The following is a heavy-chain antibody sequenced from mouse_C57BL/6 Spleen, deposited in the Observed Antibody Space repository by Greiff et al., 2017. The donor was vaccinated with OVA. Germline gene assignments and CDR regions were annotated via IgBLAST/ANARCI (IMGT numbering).Heavy chain of an antibody. Sequence: VQLQQSGAELVRPGASVTLSCKASGYTFTDYEMHWVKQTPVHGLEWIGAIDPETGGTAYNQKFKGKAILTADKASSTAYMELRSLTSEDSAVYYCTRNWDSFDYWGQGTTLTVSS. V-gene: IGHV1-15*01. D-gene: IGHD4-1*01. J-gene: IGHJ2*01. CDR2: IDPETGGT. CDR1: GYTFTDYE. CDR3: TRNWDSFDY.